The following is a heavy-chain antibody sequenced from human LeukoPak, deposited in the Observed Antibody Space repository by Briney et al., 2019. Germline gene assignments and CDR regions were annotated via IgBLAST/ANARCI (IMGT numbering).Heavy chain of an antibody. CDR2: ISGSGGRT. CDR1: GFTFSTYA. Sequence: GGSLRLSCADSGFTFSTYAMTWVRQAPGKGLEWVSTISGSGGRTFYADSVKGRFAISRDDSKNTLYLQMNSLRAEDTAVYYCARAYNWNHFDYWGQGTLVTVSS. D-gene: IGHD1-20*01. V-gene: IGHV3-23*01. CDR3: ARAYNWNHFDY. J-gene: IGHJ4*02.